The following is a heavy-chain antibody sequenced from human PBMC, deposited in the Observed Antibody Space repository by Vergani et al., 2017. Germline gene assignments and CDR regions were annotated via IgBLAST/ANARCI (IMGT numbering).Heavy chain of an antibody. J-gene: IGHJ3*02. Sequence: EVQLVESGGDLVQPGRSLRLSCTASGFTFGYYAMDWFRQAPGQGLEWVGGIRSKAYGQATFYAASVKGRFTISRDDSKSIAYLQMNNLQTEDTAMYYCVRDQVTMLRGSDALDIWGQGTMVTVSS. CDR3: VRDQVTMLRGSDALDI. V-gene: IGHV3-49*03. CDR1: GFTFGYYA. CDR2: IRSKAYGQAT. D-gene: IGHD3-10*01.